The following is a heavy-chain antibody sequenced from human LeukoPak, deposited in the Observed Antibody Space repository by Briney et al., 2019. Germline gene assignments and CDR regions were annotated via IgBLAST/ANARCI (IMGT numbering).Heavy chain of an antibody. CDR2: ISSSSSYI. CDR3: ARVSIAAHYYSGMDV. CDR1: GFTFSSYS. J-gene: IGHJ6*04. D-gene: IGHD6-6*01. Sequence: GGSLRLSCAASGFTFSSYSMNWVRQAPGKGLEWVSSISSSSSYIYYADSVKGRFTISRDNTKNSLYLQMNSLRAEDTAVYYCARVSIAAHYYSGMDVWGKGTTVAVSS. V-gene: IGHV3-21*01.